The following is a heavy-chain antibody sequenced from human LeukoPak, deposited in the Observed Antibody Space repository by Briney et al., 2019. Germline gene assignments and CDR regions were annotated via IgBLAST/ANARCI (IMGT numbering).Heavy chain of an antibody. CDR1: GVSINDYY. CDR3: ARIRCGHSGSVCYNH. V-gene: IGHV4-34*01. CDR2: ISHTEGT. D-gene: IGHD2-21*01. Sequence: PSETLSLTCSVFGVSINDYYWSWIRQSPGKGLEWIGEISHTEGTRYNPSLESRVTMSVGTSENQLSLKLIFVTAADTAVYYCARIRCGHSGSVCYNHWGLGTLVTVSS. J-gene: IGHJ4*02.